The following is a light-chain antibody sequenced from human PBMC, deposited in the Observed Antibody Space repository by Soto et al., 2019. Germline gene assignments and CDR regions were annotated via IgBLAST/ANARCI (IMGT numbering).Light chain of an antibody. Sequence: QSVLTQAPSVSAAPGPKVTISCSGSSSNIGGNSVSWYHQLPGTAPKLLIYDDNKRPSGIPDRFSGSKSGTSATLGITGFQTGDEADYYCGSWDSSLSAYVFGTGTKVTVL. J-gene: IGLJ1*01. CDR1: SSNIGGNS. V-gene: IGLV1-51*01. CDR3: GSWDSSLSAYV. CDR2: DDN.